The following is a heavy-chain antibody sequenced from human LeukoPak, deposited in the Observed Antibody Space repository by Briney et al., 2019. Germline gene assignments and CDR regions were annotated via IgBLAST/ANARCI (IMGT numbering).Heavy chain of an antibody. J-gene: IGHJ6*03. Sequence: ASVKVSCKASGYTFTSYGISWVRQAPGQGLEWMGWISAYNGNTNYAQKLQGRVTMTTDTSTSTAYMELRSLRSDDTAVYYCARDSGYDYTRCYYYYYMDVWGKGTTVTVSS. V-gene: IGHV1-18*01. D-gene: IGHD5-12*01. CDR1: GYTFTSYG. CDR3: ARDSGYDYTRCYYYYYMDV. CDR2: ISAYNGNT.